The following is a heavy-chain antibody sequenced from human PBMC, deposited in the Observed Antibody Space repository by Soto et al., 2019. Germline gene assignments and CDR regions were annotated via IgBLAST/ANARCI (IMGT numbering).Heavy chain of an antibody. CDR1: GFTFSSYA. CDR2: ISGSGGST. CDR3: AKDTRGYCSSTSCYAVGFDY. V-gene: IGHV3-23*01. D-gene: IGHD2-2*01. J-gene: IGHJ4*02. Sequence: GGSLRLSCAASGFTFSSYAMSWVRQAPGKGLEWVSAISGSGGSTYYADSVKGRFTNSRDNSKNTLYLQMNSLRAEDTAVYYCAKDTRGYCSSTSCYAVGFDYWGQGTLVTVSS.